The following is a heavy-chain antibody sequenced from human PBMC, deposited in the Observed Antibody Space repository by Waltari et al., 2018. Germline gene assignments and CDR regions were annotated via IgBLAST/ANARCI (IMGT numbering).Heavy chain of an antibody. Sequence: QVQLVQSGAEVKKPGSSVKVSCKASGGTFSSYTISWVRQAPGQGLEWMGRIIPILGIANYAQKFQGRVTITADKSTSTAYMELSSLRSEDTAVYYCVRGGGLEPADYWGQGTLVTVSS. D-gene: IGHD1-1*01. CDR1: GGTFSSYT. CDR3: VRGGGLEPADY. J-gene: IGHJ4*02. CDR2: IIPILGIA. V-gene: IGHV1-69*02.